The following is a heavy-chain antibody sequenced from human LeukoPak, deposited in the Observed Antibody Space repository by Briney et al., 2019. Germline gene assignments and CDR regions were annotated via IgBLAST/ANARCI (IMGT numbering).Heavy chain of an antibody. Sequence: PSETLSLTCTVSGGSISSSSYYWGWIRQPPGKGLEWIGSIYYSGSTYYNPSLKSRVTISVDTSKNQFSLKLSSVTAADTAVYYCAQIYRGLGAYSYGYTSWGQGTLVTVSS. V-gene: IGHV4-39*01. CDR3: AQIYRGLGAYSYGYTS. CDR1: GGSISSSSYY. J-gene: IGHJ4*02. D-gene: IGHD5-18*01. CDR2: IYYSGST.